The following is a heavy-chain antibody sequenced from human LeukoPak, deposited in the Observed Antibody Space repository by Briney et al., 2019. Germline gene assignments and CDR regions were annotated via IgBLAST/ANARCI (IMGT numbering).Heavy chain of an antibody. CDR3: ARDQRGSYSAAY. CDR1: GYTFSNYA. J-gene: IGHJ4*02. Sequence: SVEVSCKASGYTFSNYAISWVRQALGQGPEWMGGIIPIFGTLNYAPKFQGRVTITAAKYTSTAYMELSSLRSDDTAVYYCARDQRGSYSAAYWGQGTLVTVSS. D-gene: IGHD1-26*01. V-gene: IGHV1-69*06. CDR2: IIPIFGTL.